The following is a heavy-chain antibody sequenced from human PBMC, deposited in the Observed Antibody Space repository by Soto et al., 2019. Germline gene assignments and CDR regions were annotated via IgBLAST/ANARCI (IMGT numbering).Heavy chain of an antibody. J-gene: IGHJ6*02. V-gene: IGHV3-21*01. Sequence: GGSLRLSCAASGFTFSSYSMNWVRQAPGKGLEWVSSISSSSSYIYYADSVKGRFTISRDNAKNSLYLQMNSLRAEDTAVYYCARGSWDFWSGYGMDVWGQGTTVTVSS. CDR2: ISSSSSYI. D-gene: IGHD3-3*01. CDR3: ARGSWDFWSGYGMDV. CDR1: GFTFSSYS.